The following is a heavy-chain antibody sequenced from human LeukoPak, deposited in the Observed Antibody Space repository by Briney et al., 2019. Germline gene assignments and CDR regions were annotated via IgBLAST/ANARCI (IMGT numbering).Heavy chain of an antibody. CDR2: INPNSGGT. CDR3: ARGSSGSYRSPPLY. D-gene: IGHD3-16*02. CDR1: GYTFTGYY. J-gene: IGHJ4*02. V-gene: IGHV1-2*02. Sequence: EASVKVSCKASGYTFTGYYMHWVRQAPGQGLEWMGWINPNSGGTNYAQKFQGRVTMTRDTSISTAYMELSRLRSDDTALYYCARGSSGSYRSPPLYWGQGTLVTVSS.